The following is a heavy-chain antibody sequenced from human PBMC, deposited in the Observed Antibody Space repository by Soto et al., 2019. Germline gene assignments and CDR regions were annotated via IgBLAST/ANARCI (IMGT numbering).Heavy chain of an antibody. CDR2: TYHRSKWNN. V-gene: IGHV6-1*01. Sequence: PSQTLSLTCAISGDSVSSNSAAWNWIRQSPARGLEWLGRTYHRSKWNNGYAVSVKSRISINTDTSKNQLSLQLNSVTPEDTAVYYCARGNHHFDPWGKETLVPVSS. CDR1: GDSVSSNSAA. J-gene: IGHJ5*02. CDR3: ARGNHHFDP.